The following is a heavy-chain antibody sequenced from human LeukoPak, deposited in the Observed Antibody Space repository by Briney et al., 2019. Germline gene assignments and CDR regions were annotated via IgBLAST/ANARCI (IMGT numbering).Heavy chain of an antibody. J-gene: IGHJ4*02. CDR2: ISSSTTNI. V-gene: IGHV3-21*01. CDR3: ARDDTAVAGTELDY. Sequence: GGSLKLSCAASGLTFSASAMHWVRQAPGKGLEWVSYISSSTTNIYYTDSVKGRFTISRDNAKNSLYLQMNSLRAEDTAVYYCARDDTAVAGTELDYWGQGTLVTVSS. CDR1: GLTFSASA. D-gene: IGHD6-19*01.